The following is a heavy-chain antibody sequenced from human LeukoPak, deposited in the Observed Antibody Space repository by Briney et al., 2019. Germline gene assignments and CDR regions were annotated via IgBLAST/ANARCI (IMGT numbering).Heavy chain of an antibody. J-gene: IGHJ3*02. CDR3: ARGPIEIVPGLAFDI. V-gene: IGHV4-34*01. CDR1: GGSFSGYY. D-gene: IGHD5-24*01. CDR2: INHSGST. Sequence: SETLSLTCAVYGGSFSGYYWSWIRQPPGKGLEWIGEINHSGSTNYNPSLKSRVTISVDTSKNQFSLKLSSVTAADTAVYYCARGPIEIVPGLAFDIWGQGTMVTVSS.